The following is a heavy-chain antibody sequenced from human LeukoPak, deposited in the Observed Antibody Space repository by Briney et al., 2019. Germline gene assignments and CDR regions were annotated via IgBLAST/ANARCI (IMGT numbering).Heavy chain of an antibody. CDR1: GYTFTSYG. CDR3: ARVEDIVVVPAASGFDP. D-gene: IGHD2-2*01. Sequence: ASVKVSCKASGYTFTSYGISWVRQAPGQGLEWMGWISAYNGNTNYAQKLQGRVTMTTDTSTSTPYMELRSLRSDDTAVYYCARVEDIVVVPAASGFDPWGQGTLVTVSS. CDR2: ISAYNGNT. J-gene: IGHJ5*02. V-gene: IGHV1-18*01.